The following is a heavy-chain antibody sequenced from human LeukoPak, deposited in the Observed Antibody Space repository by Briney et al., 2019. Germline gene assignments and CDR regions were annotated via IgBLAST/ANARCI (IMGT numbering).Heavy chain of an antibody. V-gene: IGHV1-18*01. CDR1: GYTFTSYG. J-gene: IGHJ5*02. Sequence: GASVKVSCKASGYTFTSYGISWVRQAPGQGLEWMGWISAYNGNTNYAQKLQGRVTMTTDTSTSTAYMELRSLRSDDTAVYYCASDFSGSLLWFGELSYWFDPWGQGTLVTVSS. D-gene: IGHD3-10*01. CDR3: ASDFSGSLLWFGELSYWFDP. CDR2: ISAYNGNT.